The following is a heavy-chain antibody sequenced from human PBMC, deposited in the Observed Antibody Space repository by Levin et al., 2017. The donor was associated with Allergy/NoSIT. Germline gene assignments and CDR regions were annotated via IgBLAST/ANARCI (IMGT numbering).Heavy chain of an antibody. CDR3: ACLVVTAILRDY. J-gene: IGHJ4*02. CDR1: GGTFSSYA. V-gene: IGHV1-69*04. CDR2: IIPILGIA. D-gene: IGHD2-21*02. Sequence: KISCKASGGTFSSYAISWVRQAPGQGLEWMGRIIPILGIAKYAQKFQGRVTITADKSTSTAYMELSSLRSEDTAVYYCACLVVTAILRDYWGQGTLVTVSS.